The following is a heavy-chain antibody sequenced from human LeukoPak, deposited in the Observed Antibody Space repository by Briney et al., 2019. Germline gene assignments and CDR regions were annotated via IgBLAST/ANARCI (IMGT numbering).Heavy chain of an antibody. V-gene: IGHV3-74*01. CDR1: GFAFSNYW. Sequence: GGSLRLSCAASGFAFSNYWMHWVRQVPGKGLVWVSRIFRDGSFTDYADAVKGRFTMSRDNTKNTLYLQMNSLRAGDTAVYYCARASSSSWVFDYWGQGTLVTVSS. CDR3: ARASSSSWVFDY. D-gene: IGHD6-13*01. CDR2: IFRDGSFT. J-gene: IGHJ4*02.